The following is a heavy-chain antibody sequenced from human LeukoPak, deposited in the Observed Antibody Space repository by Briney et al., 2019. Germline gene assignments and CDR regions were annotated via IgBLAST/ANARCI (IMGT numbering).Heavy chain of an antibody. CDR1: GGSISSGSYY. Sequence: SQTLPLTCTVSGGSISSGSYYWSWIRQPAGKGLEWIGRIYTSGSTNYNPSLRSRVTNSLDTSKNHFSLKLSSVTAADTAVYYCARVGCTGGSCYRSRGAFDIWGQGTMVTVSS. J-gene: IGHJ3*02. CDR2: IYTSGST. D-gene: IGHD2-15*01. V-gene: IGHV4-61*02. CDR3: ARVGCTGGSCYRSRGAFDI.